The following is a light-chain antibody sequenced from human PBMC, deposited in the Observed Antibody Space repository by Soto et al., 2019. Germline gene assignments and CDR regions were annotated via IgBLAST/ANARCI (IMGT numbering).Light chain of an antibody. CDR1: QGISSA. V-gene: IGKV1-13*02. J-gene: IGKJ5*01. Sequence: AIQLTQSPSSLSASVGDRVTITCRASQGISSALAWYQQKLGKAPKFLIYDASSLESGVPSRFSGSGSGTDFTLTISSLQSEDFATYYCQQFNSFPFTFGQGTRLETK. CDR2: DAS. CDR3: QQFNSFPFT.